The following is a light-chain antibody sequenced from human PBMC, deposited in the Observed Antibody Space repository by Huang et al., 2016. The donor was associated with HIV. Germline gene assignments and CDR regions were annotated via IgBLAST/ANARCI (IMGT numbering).Light chain of an antibody. J-gene: IGKJ2*02. V-gene: IGKV3-20*01. CDR1: QGVSTY. CDR3: QQYDAFPCA. CDR2: GAS. Sequence: EVILTQSPGTLSLSPGERATHSCRASQGVSTYLAWYQQKPGQAPRRLIYGASNRATGIPDRFSGSGSGTDFTLTISRLEPEDFAVYFCQQYDAFPCAFGQGTKLEI.